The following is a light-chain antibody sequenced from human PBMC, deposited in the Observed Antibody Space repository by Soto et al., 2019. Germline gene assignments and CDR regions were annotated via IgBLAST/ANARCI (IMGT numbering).Light chain of an antibody. Sequence: EIVMTQSPATLSVSPGERATLSCRASQSISSNLAWYQKKPGQAPRLLIYGASTRATGIPATFSGSGSGTEFILTISSLQYEDFAVYYCQQYHKWPLTFGGGTKVEIK. V-gene: IGKV3-15*01. J-gene: IGKJ4*01. CDR1: QSISSN. CDR2: GAS. CDR3: QQYHKWPLT.